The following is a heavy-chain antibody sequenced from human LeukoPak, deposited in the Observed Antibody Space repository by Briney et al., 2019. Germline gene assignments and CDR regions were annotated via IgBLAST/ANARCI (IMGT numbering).Heavy chain of an antibody. V-gene: IGHV3-23*01. CDR3: AKTDSDISTAYVH. CDR1: GFTFSTYA. Sequence: PGGSLRLSCAASGFTFSTYAMSWVRQAPGKGLEWVSGISGSGGSTYYADSVKGRFTISRDNSKNMLYLQMNSLRAEDTAVYYCAKTDSDISTAYVHWGQGTLVTVSS. CDR2: ISGSGGST. J-gene: IGHJ4*02. D-gene: IGHD3-9*01.